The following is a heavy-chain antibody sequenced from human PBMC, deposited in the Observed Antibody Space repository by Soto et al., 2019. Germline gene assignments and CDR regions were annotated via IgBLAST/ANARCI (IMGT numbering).Heavy chain of an antibody. Sequence: PSETLSLTCTVSGGSISSGYYYWSWIRQHPKKGLEWIGYIYYSGSTYYNPSLKSRVTISVDTSKNQFSLKLSSVTAADTAVYYCARTDYDFWSGYYDYWGQGTLVTVSS. D-gene: IGHD3-3*01. V-gene: IGHV4-30-4*01. J-gene: IGHJ4*02. CDR1: GGSISSGYYY. CDR3: ARTDYDFWSGYYDY. CDR2: IYYSGST.